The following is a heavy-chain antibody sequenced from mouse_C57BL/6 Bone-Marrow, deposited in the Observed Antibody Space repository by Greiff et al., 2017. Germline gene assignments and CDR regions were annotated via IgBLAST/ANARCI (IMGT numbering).Heavy chain of an antibody. J-gene: IGHJ2*01. Sequence: QVQLQQPGAELVMPGASVKLSCKASGYTFTSYWMHWVKQRPGQGLEWIGEIDPSDSYTKSNQKFKGKSTLTVAKSSSTAYMQLNSLISEDSAVYYCARELRPHYCDYWGQGTTLTVSS. D-gene: IGHD3-2*02. CDR2: IDPSDSYT. CDR3: ARELRPHYCDY. CDR1: GYTFTSYW. V-gene: IGHV1-69*01.